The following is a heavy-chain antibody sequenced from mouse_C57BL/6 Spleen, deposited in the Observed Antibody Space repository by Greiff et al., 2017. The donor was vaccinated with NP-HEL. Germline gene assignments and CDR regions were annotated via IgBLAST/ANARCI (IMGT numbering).Heavy chain of an antibody. Sequence: QVQLKQSGPELVRPGVSVKISCKGSGYTFTDYAMHWVKQSHAKSLEWIGVISTYYGDASYNQKFKDKATMTVDKSSSTAYMELARLTSEDSAVYYCASGAFYYYGSSYSYYAMDYWGQGTSVTVSS. CDR1: GYTFTDYA. D-gene: IGHD1-1*01. J-gene: IGHJ4*01. CDR2: ISTYYGDA. CDR3: ASGAFYYYGSSYSYYAMDY. V-gene: IGHV1-67*01.